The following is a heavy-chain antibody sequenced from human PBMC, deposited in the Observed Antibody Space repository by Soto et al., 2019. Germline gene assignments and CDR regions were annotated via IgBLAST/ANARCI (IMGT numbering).Heavy chain of an antibody. Sequence: EVQLLESGGGLGQPGGSLRLSCAASGFTFSSYAMSWVRQAPGKGLEWVSVISGSGGSTYYADSVKGRFTISRDNSKNTLYLQMRSLRVEDTAVYYCASTPRDITMVRGVVIGDYWGQGTLVIVSS. CDR2: ISGSGGST. CDR3: ASTPRDITMVRGVVIGDY. J-gene: IGHJ4*02. V-gene: IGHV3-23*01. CDR1: GFTFSSYA. D-gene: IGHD3-10*01.